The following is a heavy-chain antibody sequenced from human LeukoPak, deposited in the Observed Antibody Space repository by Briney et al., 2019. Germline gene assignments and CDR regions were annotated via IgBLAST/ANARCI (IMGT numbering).Heavy chain of an antibody. CDR2: IYPGDSDT. J-gene: IGHJ4*02. CDR1: GYRFTSYW. D-gene: IGHD6-13*01. V-gene: IGHV5-51*01. Sequence: GESLKISCKGSGYRFTSYWIGWVRQMPGKGPEWMGIIYPGDSDTRYSPSFQGQATISADKSISTAYLQWSSLKASDTAMYYCARSSYSSSWYYPPPDYWGQGTLVTVSS. CDR3: ARSSYSSSWYYPPPDY.